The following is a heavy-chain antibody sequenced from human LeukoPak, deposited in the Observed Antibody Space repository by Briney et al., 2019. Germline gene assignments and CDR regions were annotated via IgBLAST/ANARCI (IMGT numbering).Heavy chain of an antibody. CDR1: GYTFTGYY. V-gene: IGHV1-2*02. Sequence: ASVKVSCKASGYTFTGYYMHWVRQAPGQGLEWMGWINPNSGGTNYAQKFQGRVTMTRDTSTSTAYMELSRLRSDDTAVYYCARGSCSSTSCHPALNWFDPWGQGTLVTVSS. CDR3: ARGSCSSTSCHPALNWFDP. J-gene: IGHJ5*02. D-gene: IGHD2-2*01. CDR2: INPNSGGT.